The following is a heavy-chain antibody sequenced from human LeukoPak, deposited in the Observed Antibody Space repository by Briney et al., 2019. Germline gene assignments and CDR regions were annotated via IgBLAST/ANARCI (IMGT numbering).Heavy chain of an antibody. J-gene: IGHJ4*02. D-gene: IGHD6-6*01. V-gene: IGHV5-51*01. CDR2: IYPADSDT. Sequence: PGESLKISCKASGYSFTNYWLGWVRQMPGRGLEWVGIIYPADSDTRYSPSFQGQVTISADKSVTTAYLRWSSLQALDTAMYYCASQIYSSSSFDYWGQGTLVTVSS. CDR3: ASQIYSSSSFDY. CDR1: GYSFTNYW.